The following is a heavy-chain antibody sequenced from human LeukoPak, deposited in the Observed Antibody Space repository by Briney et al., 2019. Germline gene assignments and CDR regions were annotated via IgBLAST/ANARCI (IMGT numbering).Heavy chain of an antibody. V-gene: IGHV3-23*01. CDR3: ARVRRLPTGAFDI. CDR1: GFTFSAFA. CDR2: ITDSSGSL. Sequence: GGSLRLSCAASGFTFSAFAMSWVRQAPGKGPEWVSGITDSSGSLYYADSVKRRFTISRDNAKNSLYLQMNSLRAEDTAVYYCARVRRLPTGAFDIWGQGTMVTVSS. D-gene: IGHD5/OR15-5a*01. J-gene: IGHJ3*02.